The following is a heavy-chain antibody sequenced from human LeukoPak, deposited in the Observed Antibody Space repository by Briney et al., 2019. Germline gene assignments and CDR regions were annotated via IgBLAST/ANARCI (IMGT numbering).Heavy chain of an antibody. Sequence: ASVKVSCKASGGTFSSYAISWVRQAPGQGLEWMGGIIPIFGTANYAQKFQGRVTITADKSTSTAYMELSSLRSEDTAVYYCARVACSGGSCYSALAFDIWGQGTMVTVSS. CDR2: IIPIFGTA. CDR3: ARVACSGGSCYSALAFDI. V-gene: IGHV1-69*06. J-gene: IGHJ3*02. CDR1: GGTFSSYA. D-gene: IGHD2-15*01.